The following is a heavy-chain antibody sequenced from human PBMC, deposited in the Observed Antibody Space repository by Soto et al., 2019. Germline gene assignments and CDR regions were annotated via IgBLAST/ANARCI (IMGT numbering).Heavy chain of an antibody. Sequence: LRLSCAASGFTFSSYSMNWVRQAPGKGLEWVSSISGSGNYTHYADFLRGRFTISRDNAKTSLYLQMNSLRAEDTAVYYCAREGINNYNEYYFDSWGQGTVVTVSS. J-gene: IGHJ4*02. D-gene: IGHD4-4*01. V-gene: IGHV3-21*01. CDR3: AREGINNYNEYYFDS. CDR2: ISGSGNYT. CDR1: GFTFSSYS.